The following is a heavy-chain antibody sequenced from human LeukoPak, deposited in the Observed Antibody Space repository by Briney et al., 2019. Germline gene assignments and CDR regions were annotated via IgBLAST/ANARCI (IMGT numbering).Heavy chain of an antibody. D-gene: IGHD2-2*01. V-gene: IGHV4-34*01. CDR2: INHSGST. J-gene: IGHJ5*02. CDR3: ARGFCSSTSCYERFDP. Sequence: SETLSLTCAVYGGSFSGYHWSWIRQPPGKGLEWIGEINHSGSTNYNPSLKSRVTISVDTSKNQFSLKLSSVTAADTAVYYCARGFCSSTSCYERFDPWGQGTLVTVSS. CDR1: GGSFSGYH.